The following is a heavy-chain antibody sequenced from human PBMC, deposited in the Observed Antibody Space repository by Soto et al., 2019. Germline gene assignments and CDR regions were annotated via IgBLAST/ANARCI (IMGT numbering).Heavy chain of an antibody. J-gene: IGHJ6*02. CDR2: INPKFGDT. D-gene: IGHD3-10*01. CDR3: ARNMDYYYGPGSGNGHGF. CDR1: GYTFTAYY. V-gene: IGHV1-2*02. Sequence: QMQLVQSGAEVKEPGDSVRVSCEASGYTFTAYYIHWVRQAPGQGLEWMGWINPKFGDTTYAQDFQGRVSMTRDMSISTVYMELSRLTSDDTAIYYCARNMDYYYGPGSGNGHGFWGQGTTVTVFS.